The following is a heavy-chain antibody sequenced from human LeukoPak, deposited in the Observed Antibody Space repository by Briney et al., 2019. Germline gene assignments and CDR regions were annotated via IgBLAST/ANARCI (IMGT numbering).Heavy chain of an antibody. Sequence: GESLKISCKGSGYSFTSNWIGWVRQMPGKGLEWMGIIYPGDSDTRYSPSLQGQVSISADKSISTAYLQRSSLKASDSAMYYCAKGGNDDAFDIWGQGTMVTVSS. CDR3: AKGGNDDAFDI. CDR2: IYPGDSDT. CDR1: GYSFTSNW. D-gene: IGHD1-1*01. J-gene: IGHJ3*02. V-gene: IGHV5-51*01.